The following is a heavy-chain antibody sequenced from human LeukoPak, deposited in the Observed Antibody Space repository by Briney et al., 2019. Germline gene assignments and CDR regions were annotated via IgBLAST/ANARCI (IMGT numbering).Heavy chain of an antibody. CDR3: AKPDLTYYYDSSGCDY. V-gene: IGHV3-30*02. CDR1: GFTFSSYG. J-gene: IGHJ4*02. D-gene: IGHD3-22*01. Sequence: PGGSLRLSCAASGFTFSSYGMHWVRQAPGKGLEWVAFIRYDGNNKYYADSVKGRFTTSRDNSKNTLFLQMNSLRAEDTAVYYCAKPDLTYYYDSSGCDYWGQGTLVTVSS. CDR2: IRYDGNNK.